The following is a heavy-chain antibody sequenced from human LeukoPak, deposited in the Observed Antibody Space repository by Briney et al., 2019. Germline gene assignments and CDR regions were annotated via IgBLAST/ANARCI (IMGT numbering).Heavy chain of an antibody. V-gene: IGHV3-23*01. CDR3: AKWGDYDVLTGYYDSDY. CDR2: VSGRDTST. D-gene: IGHD3-9*01. J-gene: IGHJ4*02. Sequence: GGSLRLSCAASGFTFSNYAMSWVRQAPGEGLEWISAVSGRDTSTYYTDSVKGRFTISRDNSKNTLYLQMNSLSAEDTAIYYCAKWGDYDVLTGYYDSDYWGQGTLVTVSS. CDR1: GFTFSNYA.